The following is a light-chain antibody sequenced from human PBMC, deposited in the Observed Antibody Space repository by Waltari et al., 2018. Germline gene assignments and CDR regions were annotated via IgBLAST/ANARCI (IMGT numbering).Light chain of an antibody. CDR2: KAS. Sequence: QFTQSPSTLSASVGDRVTITVRATAKLDRWLAWYQQKPGKSPKLLIYKASNLEDGVPSRFSGSGSGTEFTLTINNLQPDDFATYYCQQYISSWTFGQGTKVESK. CDR1: AKLDRW. J-gene: IGKJ1*01. V-gene: IGKV1-5*03. CDR3: QQYISSWT.